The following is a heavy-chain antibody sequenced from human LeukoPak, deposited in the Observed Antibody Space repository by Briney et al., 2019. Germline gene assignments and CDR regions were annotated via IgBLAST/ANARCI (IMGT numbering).Heavy chain of an antibody. J-gene: IGHJ3*02. CDR3: ARDHLPLYTSIAARPGGFGAFDI. CDR2: INHSGST. Sequence: SETLSLTCAVYGGSFSGYYWSWIRQPPGKGLEWIGEINHSGSTNYNPSLKSRVTISVDTSKNQFSLKLSSVTAADTAVYYCARDHLPLYTSIAARPGGFGAFDIWGQGTMVTVSS. CDR1: GGSFSGYY. V-gene: IGHV4-34*01. D-gene: IGHD6-6*01.